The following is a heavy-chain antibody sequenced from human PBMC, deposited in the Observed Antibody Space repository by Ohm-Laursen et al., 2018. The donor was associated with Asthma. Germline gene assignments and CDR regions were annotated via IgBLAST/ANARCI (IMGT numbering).Heavy chain of an antibody. J-gene: IGHJ6*02. D-gene: IGHD1-26*01. Sequence: GSSVKVSCNASGGTFSSYAISWVRQAPGQGLEWMGGIIPIFGIANYAQKFQGRVTITADKSTSTAYMELSSLRSEDTAVYYCARGEYSGSYYNRDYYYYYGMDVWGQGTTVTVSS. CDR3: ARGEYSGSYYNRDYYYYYGMDV. CDR1: GGTFSSYA. CDR2: IIPIFGIA. V-gene: IGHV1-69*17.